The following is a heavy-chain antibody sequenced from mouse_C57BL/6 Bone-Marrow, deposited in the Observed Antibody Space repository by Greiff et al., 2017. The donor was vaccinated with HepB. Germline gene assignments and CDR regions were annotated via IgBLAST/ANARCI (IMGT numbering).Heavy chain of an antibody. CDR2: IYPRSGNT. CDR1: GYTFTSYG. Sequence: QVQLKESGAELARPGASVKLSCKASGYTFTSYGISWVKQRTGQGLEWIGEIYPRSGNTYYNEKFKGKATLTADKSSSTAYMELRSLTSEDAAVYFCARNYYGSSPSMDYWGQGTSVTVSS. CDR3: ARNYYGSSPSMDY. J-gene: IGHJ4*01. V-gene: IGHV1-81*01. D-gene: IGHD1-1*01.